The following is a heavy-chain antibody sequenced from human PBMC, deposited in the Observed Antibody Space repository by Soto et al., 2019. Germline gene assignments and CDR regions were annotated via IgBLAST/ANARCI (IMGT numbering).Heavy chain of an antibody. J-gene: IGHJ5*02. Sequence: QVQLVESGGGVVQPGRSLRLSCAASGFTFSSYGMHWVRQAPGKGLEWVAVIWYDGSNKYYADSVKGRFTISRDNSKNTLYLQMNSLRAEDTAVYYCARDRQWLATNWFDPWGQGTLVTVSS. V-gene: IGHV3-33*01. CDR2: IWYDGSNK. CDR3: ARDRQWLATNWFDP. D-gene: IGHD6-19*01. CDR1: GFTFSSYG.